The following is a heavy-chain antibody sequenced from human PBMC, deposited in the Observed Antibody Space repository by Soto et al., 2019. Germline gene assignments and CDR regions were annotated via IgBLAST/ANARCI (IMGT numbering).Heavy chain of an antibody. Sequence: CGSLRLSCAASGFTVSSNYMSRVRQAPGKGLEWVSVIYSGGSTYYADSVKGRFTISRHNSKNTLYLQMNSLRAEDTAVYYCARVGSYDYIWGSYRSWDYWGQGTLVTVSS. CDR3: ARVGSYDYIWGSYRSWDY. D-gene: IGHD3-16*02. J-gene: IGHJ4*02. V-gene: IGHV3-53*04. CDR2: IYSGGST. CDR1: GFTVSSNY.